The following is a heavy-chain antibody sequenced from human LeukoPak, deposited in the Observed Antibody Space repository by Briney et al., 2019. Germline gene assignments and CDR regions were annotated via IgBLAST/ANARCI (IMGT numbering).Heavy chain of an antibody. CDR3: AKDSEPRLLWFGEVYYYYGMDV. V-gene: IGHV3-23*01. D-gene: IGHD3-10*01. CDR1: GFTLDDYT. Sequence: YPGGALRLSWAASGFTLDDYTMRWVRHAPGKGLEGVSAISGSGGNTYYADSVKGRFTISRDNSKNTLYLQMNSPRAEDTAVYYCAKDSEPRLLWFGEVYYYYGMDVWGQGTTVVVSS. CDR2: ISGSGGNT. J-gene: IGHJ6*02.